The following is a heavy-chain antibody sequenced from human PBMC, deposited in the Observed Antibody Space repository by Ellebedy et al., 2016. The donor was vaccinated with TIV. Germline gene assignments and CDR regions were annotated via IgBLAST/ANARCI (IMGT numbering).Heavy chain of an antibody. CDR3: AKDVAAAGTAPDLPGDYYYYYGMDV. CDR1: GFTFSSYS. V-gene: IGHV3-23*01. CDR2: ISGSGGST. D-gene: IGHD6-13*01. J-gene: IGHJ6*02. Sequence: GESLKISCAASGFTFSSYSMNWVRQAPGKGLEWVSAISGSGGSTYYADSVKGRFTISRDNSKNTLYLQMNSLRAEDTAVYYCAKDVAAAGTAPDLPGDYYYYYGMDVWGQGTTVTVSS.